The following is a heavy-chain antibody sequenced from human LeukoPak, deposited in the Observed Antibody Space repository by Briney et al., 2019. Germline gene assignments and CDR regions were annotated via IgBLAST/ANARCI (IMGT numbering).Heavy chain of an antibody. J-gene: IGHJ3*02. D-gene: IGHD3-22*01. CDR2: IFPGDSDT. CDR1: GYSFTTYW. V-gene: IGHV5-51*01. Sequence: GESLKIYCKGSGYSFTTYWIGWVRQMPGKGLEWMGIIFPGDSDTRYSPSFQGQVTISADKSISTAYLQWSSLKASDTAMYYCARPVYYYDSTGYKLYAFDIWGQGTMVTVSS. CDR3: ARPVYYYDSTGYKLYAFDI.